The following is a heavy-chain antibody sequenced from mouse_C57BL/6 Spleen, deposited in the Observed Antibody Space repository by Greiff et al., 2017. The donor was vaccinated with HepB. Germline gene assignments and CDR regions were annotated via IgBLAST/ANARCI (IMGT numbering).Heavy chain of an antibody. CDR3: ARRSTVVFDY. Sequence: VKLQESGAELVKPGASVKISCKASGYAFSSYWMNWVKQRPGKGLEWIGQIYPGDGDTNYNGKFKGKATLTADKSSSTAYMQLSSLTSEDSAVYFCARRSTVVFDYWGQGTTLTVSS. J-gene: IGHJ2*01. V-gene: IGHV1-80*01. D-gene: IGHD1-1*01. CDR1: GYAFSSYW. CDR2: IYPGDGDT.